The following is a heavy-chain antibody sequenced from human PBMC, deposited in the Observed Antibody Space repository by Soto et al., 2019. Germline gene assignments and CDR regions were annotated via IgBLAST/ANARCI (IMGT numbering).Heavy chain of an antibody. D-gene: IGHD6-19*01. J-gene: IGHJ4*02. CDR1: GGRVSGYY. CDR3: ARGRMGVAGTRGIDY. V-gene: IGHV4-34*01. Sequence: PSETPSLTSAAYGGRVSGYYWSWIRQPPGKGLEWIGEINHSGSTNYNPSLKSRVTISVDTSKNQFSLKLSSVTAADTAVYYCARGRMGVAGTRGIDYWGQGTLVTVSS. CDR2: INHSGST.